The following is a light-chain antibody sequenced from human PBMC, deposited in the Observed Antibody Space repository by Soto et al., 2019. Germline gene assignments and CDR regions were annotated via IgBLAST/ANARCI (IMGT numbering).Light chain of an antibody. CDR2: EVT. CDR1: SSDVGDYNF. J-gene: IGLJ2*01. Sequence: QSALTQPPSASGSPGQSVTISCTGTSSDVGDYNFVSWYQQHPGKAPKLMIYEVTKRPSGVPDRFSGSKSGNTASLTVSGLQAEDEADYYCASYAGSNIPVVFGGGTKVTVL. CDR3: ASYAGSNIPVV. V-gene: IGLV2-8*01.